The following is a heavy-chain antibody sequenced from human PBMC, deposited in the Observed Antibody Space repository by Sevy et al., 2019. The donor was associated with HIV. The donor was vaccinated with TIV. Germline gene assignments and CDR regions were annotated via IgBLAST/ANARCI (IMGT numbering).Heavy chain of an antibody. CDR1: GFTFITYD. D-gene: IGHD5-12*01. Sequence: GGSLRLSCAASGFTFITYDMHWVRHVTGKGLEWVSGVGPAGDTLYPGSGKGRFTISRENAKNSLYLQMNNLRAGDTAVYYCTRSGGYSDYGMDVWGQGTTVTVSS. CDR2: VGPAGDT. J-gene: IGHJ6*02. CDR3: TRSGGYSDYGMDV. V-gene: IGHV3-13*01.